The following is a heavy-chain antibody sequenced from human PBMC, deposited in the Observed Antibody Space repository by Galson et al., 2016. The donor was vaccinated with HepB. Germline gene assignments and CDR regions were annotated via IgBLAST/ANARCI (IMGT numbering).Heavy chain of an antibody. Sequence: SLRLSCAASGFTLSNYAMSWVRQAPGKGLEWVSDISGSGITTYYADSVKGRFTISRDNSKKTVYLQMSSPRAEDTAVYYCARLFGGYIDYWGQGTLVTVSS. D-gene: IGHD2-15*01. CDR3: ARLFGGYIDY. V-gene: IGHV3-23*01. CDR2: ISGSGITT. CDR1: GFTLSNYA. J-gene: IGHJ4*02.